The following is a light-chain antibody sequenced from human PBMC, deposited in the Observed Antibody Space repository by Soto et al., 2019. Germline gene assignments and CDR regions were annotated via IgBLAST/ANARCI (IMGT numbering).Light chain of an antibody. CDR1: SGHSTYA. CDR2: LDSDGSH. CDR3: QTWGADIQV. Sequence: QLVLTQSPSASASLGASVKLTCTLSSGHSTYAIAWHQQQPEKGPRYLMKLDSDGSHTKADGIPDRFSGSSSGAERYLTISSLQSEDEADYYCQTWGADIQVFGTGTKVTVL. V-gene: IGLV4-69*01. J-gene: IGLJ1*01.